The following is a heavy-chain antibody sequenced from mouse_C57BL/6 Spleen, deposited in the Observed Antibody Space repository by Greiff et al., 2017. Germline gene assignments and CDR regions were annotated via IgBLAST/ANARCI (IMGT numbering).Heavy chain of an antibody. V-gene: IGHV1-80*01. CDR3: ARSYGSSYAYYFDY. CDR1: GFAFSSYW. Sequence: VQLVESGAELVKPGASVKISCKASGFAFSSYWMNWVKQRPGKGLEWIGQIYPGGGATNYNGKFKGKGTMTADKSSSTAYMQVSSLTSEDSAVYFCARSYGSSYAYYFDYWGQGTTLTVSS. CDR2: IYPGGGAT. D-gene: IGHD1-1*01. J-gene: IGHJ2*01.